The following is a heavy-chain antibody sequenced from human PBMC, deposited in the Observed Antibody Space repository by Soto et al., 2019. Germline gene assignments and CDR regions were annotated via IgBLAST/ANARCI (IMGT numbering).Heavy chain of an antibody. V-gene: IGHV1-46*01. CDR2: INPSGGST. J-gene: IGHJ6*02. CDR3: ARSYYDFWSGPDSNYYYYGMDV. Sequence: ASVKVSCKAPGYTFTSYYMHWVRRAPGQGLEWMGIINPSGGSTSYAQKFQGRVTMTRDTSTSTVYMELSSLRSEDTAVYYCARSYYDFWSGPDSNYYYYGMDVWGQGTTVTVSS. D-gene: IGHD3-3*01. CDR1: GYTFTSYY.